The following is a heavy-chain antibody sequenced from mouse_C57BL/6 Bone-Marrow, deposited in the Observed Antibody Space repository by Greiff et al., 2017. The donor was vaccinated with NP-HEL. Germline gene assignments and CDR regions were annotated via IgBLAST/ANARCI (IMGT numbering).Heavy chain of an antibody. V-gene: IGHV1-81*01. Sequence: VQLQQSGAELARPGASVKLSCKASGYTVTSYGISWVKQRTGPGLEWIGEIYPRSGNTYYNEKFKGKATLTADKSSSTAYMELRSLTSEDSAVYFCARGAYHYGSSYAMDYWGQGTSVTVSS. D-gene: IGHD1-1*01. J-gene: IGHJ4*01. CDR1: GYTVTSYG. CDR2: IYPRSGNT. CDR3: ARGAYHYGSSYAMDY.